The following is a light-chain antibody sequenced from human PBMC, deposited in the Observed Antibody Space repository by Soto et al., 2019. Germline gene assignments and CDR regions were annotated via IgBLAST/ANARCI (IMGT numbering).Light chain of an antibody. Sequence: DIQMTQSPSTLSASVGDRVTITCRASQSISSWLAWYQQKPGKAPKLLIYDASSLESGVPSRFSGSGSGTDFTFTISSLQPEDIATYYCQHCHALPLTFGQGTRLEIK. CDR2: DAS. J-gene: IGKJ5*01. CDR3: QHCHALPLT. CDR1: QSISSW. V-gene: IGKV1-5*01.